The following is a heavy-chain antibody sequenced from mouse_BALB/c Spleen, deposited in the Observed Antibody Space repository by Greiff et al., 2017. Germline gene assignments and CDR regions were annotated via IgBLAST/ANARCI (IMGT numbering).Heavy chain of an antibody. J-gene: IGHJ4*01. V-gene: IGHV1-14*01. CDR3: ARRPNSLLRLQYAMDY. Sequence: EVQLQQSGPELVKPGASVKMSCKASGYTFTSYVMHWVKQKPGQGLEWIGYINPYNDGTKYNEKFKGKATLTSDKSSSTAYMELSSLTSEDSAVYYCARRPNSLLRLQYAMDYWGQGTSVTVSS. CDR1: GYTFTSYV. CDR2: INPYNDGT. D-gene: IGHD1-2*01.